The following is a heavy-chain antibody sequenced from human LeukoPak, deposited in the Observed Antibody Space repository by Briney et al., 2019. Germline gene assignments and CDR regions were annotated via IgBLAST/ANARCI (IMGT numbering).Heavy chain of an antibody. V-gene: IGHV4-59*08. CDR2: IYYSGST. CDR1: GGSISSYY. Sequence: SETLSLTCTVSGGSISSYYWSWIRQPPGKGLERIGYIYYSGSTNYNPSLKSRVTISVDTSKNQFSLKLTSVTAADTALYYCARHLRGDYSNSWFDPWGQGTLVTVSS. CDR3: ARHLRGDYSNSWFDP. J-gene: IGHJ5*02. D-gene: IGHD4-11*01.